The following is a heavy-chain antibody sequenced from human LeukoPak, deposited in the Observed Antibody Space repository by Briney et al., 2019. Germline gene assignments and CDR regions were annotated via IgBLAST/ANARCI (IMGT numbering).Heavy chain of an antibody. Sequence: GGSLRPSCVASGFTFSESWMTWVRQAPGKGLEWVASIKHDEREEYYADSVKGRFSMSRDNGKNSLYLQMNNLRAEDTAVYYCVSFYETYWGRGTLVTVSS. J-gene: IGHJ4*02. V-gene: IGHV3-7*01. CDR3: VSFYETY. CDR1: GFTFSESW. CDR2: IKHDEREE. D-gene: IGHD2-2*01.